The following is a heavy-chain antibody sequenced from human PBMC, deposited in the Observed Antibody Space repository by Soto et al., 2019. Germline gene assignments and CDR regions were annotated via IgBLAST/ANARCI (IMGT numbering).Heavy chain of an antibody. CDR2: INPYNANT. D-gene: IGHD3-10*01. CDR1: GYTLTDHG. Sequence: ASVKVSCKASGYTLTDHGISWVRQAPGQGLEWMGWINPYNANTRYGEKVQGRVTMTTDTSSTVYMELTGLTSDDTAVYYCATPTQLRGAMIPNINFDVSGQGTPVTV. V-gene: IGHV1-18*04. J-gene: IGHJ4*02. CDR3: ATPTQLRGAMIPNINFDV.